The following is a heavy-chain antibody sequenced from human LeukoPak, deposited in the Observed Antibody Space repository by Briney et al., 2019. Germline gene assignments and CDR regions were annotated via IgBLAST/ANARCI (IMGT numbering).Heavy chain of an antibody. D-gene: IGHD2-2*02. CDR2: IYPGDSDT. CDR1: GYSFTSYW. CDR3: ARLTQLGYCSSTSCYNSWFDP. Sequence: GESLEISCKGSGYSFTSYWIGWVRQMPGKGLEWMGIIYPGDSDTRYSPSFQGQVTISADKSISTAYLQWSSLKASDTAMYYCARLTQLGYCSSTSCYNSWFDPWGQGTLVTVSS. V-gene: IGHV5-51*01. J-gene: IGHJ5*02.